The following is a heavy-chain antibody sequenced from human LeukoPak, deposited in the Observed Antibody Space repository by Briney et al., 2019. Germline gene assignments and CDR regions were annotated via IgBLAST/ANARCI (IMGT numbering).Heavy chain of an antibody. CDR2: LSDAGRVT. CDR3: ARDIRGYIQSDGYFDY. D-gene: IGHD1-1*01. J-gene: IGHJ4*02. CDR1: GFTFTSHA. V-gene: IGHV3-30*04. Sequence: PGGSLRLSCAASGFTFTSHAVHWVRQAPGKGLEWVAVLSDAGRVTLYSDSVKGRFTVSRDNPNNKLFLQMNSLRAEDSAVYYCARDIRGYIQSDGYFDYWGRGTLVTVPS.